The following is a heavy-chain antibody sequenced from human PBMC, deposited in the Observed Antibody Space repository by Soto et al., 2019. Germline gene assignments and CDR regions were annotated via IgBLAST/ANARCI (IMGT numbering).Heavy chain of an antibody. CDR3: ARDATVAAVGMGDDACDI. J-gene: IGHJ3*02. D-gene: IGHD6-13*01. V-gene: IGHV3-20*04. Sequence: EVQLVESGGRVVRPGGSLRLSCAASGFTFDDYGMTWVRQVPGKGLEWVSSINWNGDNIDYAEAVKGRFTISRDNAKNSLYVQMSSLRAEDTALYFCARDATVAAVGMGDDACDIWGRGTMVTVSS. CDR2: INWNGDNI. CDR1: GFTFDDYG.